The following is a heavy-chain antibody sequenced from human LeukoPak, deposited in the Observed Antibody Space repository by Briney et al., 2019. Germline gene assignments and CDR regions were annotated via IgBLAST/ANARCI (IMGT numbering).Heavy chain of an antibody. V-gene: IGHV3-33*01. CDR3: AGGNTAMVT. Sequence: GGSLRLSCAASGFTFSSNGIHWVRQAPAKGLEWVAVIWYDGSNKYYADSVKGRFTISRDNSKNTLYLQMNSLRAEDTAVYYCAGGNTAMVTWGQGTLVTVSS. J-gene: IGHJ4*02. CDR1: GFTFSSNG. D-gene: IGHD5-18*01. CDR2: IWYDGSNK.